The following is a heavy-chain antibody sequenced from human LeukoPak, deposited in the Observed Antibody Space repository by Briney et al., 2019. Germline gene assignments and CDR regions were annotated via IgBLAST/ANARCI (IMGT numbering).Heavy chain of an antibody. V-gene: IGHV4-39*01. Sequence: SETLSLTCAVSGGSISSSSYYWGWIRQPPGKGLEWIGSIYYSGSTYYNPSLKSQVSISIDTSKNQFSLRLTSVTAADTAVYYCARQTGSGLFILPGGQGTLVTVSS. CDR3: ARQTGSGLFILP. D-gene: IGHD3/OR15-3a*01. CDR1: GGSISSSSYY. J-gene: IGHJ4*02. CDR2: IYYSGST.